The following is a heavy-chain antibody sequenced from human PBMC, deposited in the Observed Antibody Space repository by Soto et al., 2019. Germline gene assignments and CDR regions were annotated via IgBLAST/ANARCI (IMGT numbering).Heavy chain of an antibody. CDR3: AHRVLRTVFGLVTTTAIYFDF. V-gene: IGHV2-5*02. J-gene: IGHJ4*02. CDR2: IYWDDDK. Sequence: QITLNESGPTVVRPTETLTLTCRFSGFSLTTSGLGVGWIRQSPGKAPEWLALIYWDDDKRYSASLKSRLTFTKDTYKNQVVLTVSDLDPTDTATYYCAHRVLRTVFGLVTTTAIYFDFWGQGTPVAVSS. D-gene: IGHD3-3*01. CDR1: GFSLTTSGLG.